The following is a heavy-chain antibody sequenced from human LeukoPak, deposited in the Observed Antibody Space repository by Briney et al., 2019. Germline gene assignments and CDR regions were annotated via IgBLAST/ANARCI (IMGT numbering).Heavy chain of an antibody. D-gene: IGHD1-26*01. Sequence: SQTLSLTCAVSGGSISSGGYSWRWIRQPPGKGLEWIGYIYHSGSTYYNPSLKSRVTISVDRSKNQFSLKLSSVTAADTAVYYCARDRANWFDPWGQGTLVTVSS. CDR2: IYHSGST. J-gene: IGHJ5*02. V-gene: IGHV4-30-2*01. CDR1: GGSISSGGYS. CDR3: ARDRANWFDP.